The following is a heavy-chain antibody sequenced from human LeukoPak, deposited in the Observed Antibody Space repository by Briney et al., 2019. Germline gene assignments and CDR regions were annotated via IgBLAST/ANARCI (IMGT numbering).Heavy chain of an antibody. CDR3: ARSLATPYYYIDV. Sequence: PGRSLRLSCAASGFTFSNYARHWVRQAPGKGLEWVAVISYDGSNKFYADSVKGRFTISRDDSKNTLHLQMNSLRAEDTAVYYCARSLATPYYYIDVWSKGTTVTVSS. CDR1: GFTFSNYA. J-gene: IGHJ6*03. CDR2: ISYDGSNK. D-gene: IGHD5-12*01. V-gene: IGHV3-30*04.